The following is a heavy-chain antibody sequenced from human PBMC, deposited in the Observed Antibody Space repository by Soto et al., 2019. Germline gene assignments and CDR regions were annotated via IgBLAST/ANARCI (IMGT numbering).Heavy chain of an antibody. CDR2: IYYSGST. Sequence: SETLSLTFTVSGGSFSSSSYYWSLIRQRTVTRLEWIGYIYYSGSTYYNPSLKSRVTISVDTSKNQFSLKLSSVTAADTAVYYCERERSEVAGTYIDQIDYWGKGTLVTV. CDR3: ERERSEVAGTYIDQIDY. V-gene: IGHV4-31*03. D-gene: IGHD6-19*01. CDR1: GGSFSSSSYY. J-gene: IGHJ4*02.